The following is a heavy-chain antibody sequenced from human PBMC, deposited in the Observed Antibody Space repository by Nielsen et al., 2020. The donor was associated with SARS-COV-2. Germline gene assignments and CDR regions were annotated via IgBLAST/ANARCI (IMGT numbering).Heavy chain of an antibody. V-gene: IGHV3-20*01. CDR3: ARGFNYGPFDL. Sequence: GESLKISCAASRFTFDDYGMSWVRQLPGKGLEWVSGVTRNGLNTDYADSVKGRFTISRDNAKNSLHLQMNSLRGEDTALYHCARGFNYGPFDLWGQGTLVTVSS. D-gene: IGHD3-10*01. CDR1: RFTFDDYG. CDR2: VTRNGLNT. J-gene: IGHJ4*02.